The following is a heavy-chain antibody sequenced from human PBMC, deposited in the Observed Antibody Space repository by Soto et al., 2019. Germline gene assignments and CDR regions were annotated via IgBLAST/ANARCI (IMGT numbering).Heavy chain of an antibody. D-gene: IGHD3-10*01. J-gene: IGHJ4*02. V-gene: IGHV4-31*03. CDR2: IYYSGST. CDR1: GGSISSGGYY. Sequence: QVQLQESGPGLVKPSQTLSLTCTVSGGSISSGGYYWSWIRQHPGKGLEWIGYIYYSGSTYYNPYVKSRRTISVDTSKNEFSLKLSSVTAADTAVYYCVRYGSVTYKPTAFDYWGQGILVTVSS. CDR3: VRYGSVTYKPTAFDY.